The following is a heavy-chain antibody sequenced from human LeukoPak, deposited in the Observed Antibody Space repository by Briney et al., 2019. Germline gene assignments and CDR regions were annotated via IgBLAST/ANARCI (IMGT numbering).Heavy chain of an antibody. CDR2: ISWNNGDI. V-gene: IGHV3-9*01. CDR1: GFKFDEYG. CDR3: VKDLKAGGILTD. J-gene: IGHJ4*02. Sequence: PGGSLRLSCAASGFKFDEYGMHWVRQAPGKGLEWVSGISWNNGDIGYADSVKGRFTISRDNAKNFLFLQMNSLRPEDTALYYCVKDLKAGGILTDWGQGTLVTVSS. D-gene: IGHD3-9*01.